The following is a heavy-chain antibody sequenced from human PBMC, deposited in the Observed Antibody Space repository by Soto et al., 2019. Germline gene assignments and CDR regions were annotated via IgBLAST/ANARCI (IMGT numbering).Heavy chain of an antibody. D-gene: IGHD4-17*01. CDR2: IYYSGST. CDR3: ARDRYGDGTWFDP. J-gene: IGHJ5*02. V-gene: IGHV4-59*01. Sequence: SETLSLTCTVSGGSISSYYWSWIRQPPGKGLEWIGYIYYSGSTNYNPSLKSRVTISVDTSKNQFSLKLSSVTAADTAVYYCARDRYGDGTWFDPWSQGTLVTVSS. CDR1: GGSISSYY.